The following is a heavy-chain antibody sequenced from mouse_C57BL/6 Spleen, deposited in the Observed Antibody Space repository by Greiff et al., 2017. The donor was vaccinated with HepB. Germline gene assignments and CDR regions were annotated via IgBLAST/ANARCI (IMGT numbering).Heavy chain of an antibody. V-gene: IGHV6-6*01. CDR1: GFTFSDAW. CDR2: IRNKANNHAT. CDR3: TRRRGSSHWYFDV. D-gene: IGHD1-1*01. Sequence: EVKLMESGGGLVQPGGSMKLSCAASGFTFSDAWMDWVRQSPEKGLEWVAEIRNKANNHATYYAESVKGRFTISRDDSKSSVYLQMNSLRAEDTGMYYCTRRRGSSHWYFDVWGTGTTVTVSS. J-gene: IGHJ1*03.